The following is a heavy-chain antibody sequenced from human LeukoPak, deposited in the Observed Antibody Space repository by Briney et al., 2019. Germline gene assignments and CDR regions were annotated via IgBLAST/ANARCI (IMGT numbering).Heavy chain of an antibody. V-gene: IGHV1-18*01. J-gene: IGHJ3*01. CDR3: ARDRNHAFGF. Sequence: GASVKVSCKASGYTFTINGISWVRQAPGQGLEWMGWISANSGNTNCAQRLQGRVTMTTDTSTTTAYMELRSLRSDDTAVYYCARDRNHAFGFWGQGTMVTVSS. CDR2: ISANSGNT. CDR1: GYTFTING.